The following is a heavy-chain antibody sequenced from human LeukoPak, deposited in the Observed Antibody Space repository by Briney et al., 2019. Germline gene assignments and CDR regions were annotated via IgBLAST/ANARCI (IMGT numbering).Heavy chain of an antibody. Sequence: SETLSLTCTVSGGSISSYYWSWIRQPPGKGLEWIGYIYYSGSTNYNPSLKSRVTISVDTSKNQFSLKLSSVTAADTAVYYCAGAVELPGAFDIWGQGTMVTVSS. V-gene: IGHV4-59*01. J-gene: IGHJ3*02. CDR3: AGAVELPGAFDI. CDR2: IYYSGST. D-gene: IGHD5-24*01. CDR1: GGSISSYY.